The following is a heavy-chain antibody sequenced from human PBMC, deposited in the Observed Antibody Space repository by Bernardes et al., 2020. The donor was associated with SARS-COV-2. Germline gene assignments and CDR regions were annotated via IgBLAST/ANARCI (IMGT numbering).Heavy chain of an antibody. Sequence: ASVKVSCKASGYTFTSYYMHWVRQAPGQGLEWMGIINPSGGSTNYAQKFQGRVTMTRDTSTSTVYMELSSLRSEDTAVYYCARDRLKYYDILTGYTPFGAFDYWGQGTLVTVSS. CDR2: INPSGGST. CDR1: GYTFTSYY. J-gene: IGHJ4*02. CDR3: ARDRLKYYDILTGYTPFGAFDY. V-gene: IGHV1-46*01. D-gene: IGHD3-9*01.